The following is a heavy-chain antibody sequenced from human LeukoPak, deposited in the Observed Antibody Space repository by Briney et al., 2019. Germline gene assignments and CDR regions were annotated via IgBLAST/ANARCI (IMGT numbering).Heavy chain of an antibody. Sequence: ASVKVSCKASGGTFSSYAISWVRQAPGQGLEWMGGIIPIFGTANYAQKFQGRVTITADESTSTAYMELSSLRSEDTAVYYCARTRITMVRGDNWFDPWGQGTLVTVSP. CDR1: GGTFSSYA. CDR2: IIPIFGTA. D-gene: IGHD3-10*01. J-gene: IGHJ5*02. V-gene: IGHV1-69*13. CDR3: ARTRITMVRGDNWFDP.